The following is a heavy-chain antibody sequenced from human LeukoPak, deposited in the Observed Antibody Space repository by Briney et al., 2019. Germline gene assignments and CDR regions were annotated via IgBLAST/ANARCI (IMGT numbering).Heavy chain of an antibody. CDR2: NRSKAYGGTT. CDR1: GFTVGDYA. CDR3: TRARRADSYCDF. Sequence: GESLKISCTVAGFTVGDYAMTWVRQAPGKGLEWVGLNRSKAYGGTTEYGASVKGRFSISRDDSKSIAYLQTNSLKIEDTAVYYCTRARRADSYCDFWGQGTLVTVSS. D-gene: IGHD6-13*01. J-gene: IGHJ4*02. V-gene: IGHV3-49*04.